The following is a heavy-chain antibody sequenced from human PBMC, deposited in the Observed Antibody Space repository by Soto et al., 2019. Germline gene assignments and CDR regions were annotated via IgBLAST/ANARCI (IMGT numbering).Heavy chain of an antibody. Sequence: PGGSLRLSCTASGFTFGDYAMSWFRQAPGKGLEWLVFIRSKAYGGTTEYAASLKGRFTISRDDSKSIAYLQMNSLKTEDTAVYYCTRDREDIVVVVAATQWDDAFDIWGQGTMVTV. CDR2: IRSKAYGGTT. J-gene: IGHJ3*02. CDR3: TRDREDIVVVVAATQWDDAFDI. D-gene: IGHD2-15*01. V-gene: IGHV3-49*03. CDR1: GFTFGDYA.